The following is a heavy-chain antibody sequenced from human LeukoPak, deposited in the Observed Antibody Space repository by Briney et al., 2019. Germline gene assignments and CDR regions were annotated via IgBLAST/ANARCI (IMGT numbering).Heavy chain of an antibody. Sequence: PSETLSLTCTVSGGSISSYFWSWIRQPPGKGLEWIGHIYFSGSTNYNPSLKSRVTISVDTSKNQFSLKLSSVIAADTAVYYCARHKSSGTYPLDYWGQGTLVTVSS. CDR2: IYFSGST. CDR1: GGSISSYF. V-gene: IGHV4-59*08. J-gene: IGHJ4*02. CDR3: ARHKSSGTYPLDY. D-gene: IGHD1-26*01.